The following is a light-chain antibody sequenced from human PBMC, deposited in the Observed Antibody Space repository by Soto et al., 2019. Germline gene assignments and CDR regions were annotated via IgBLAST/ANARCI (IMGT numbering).Light chain of an antibody. CDR3: MQGTHWPWA. CDR1: PSLVFIDGNSY. CDR2: KAS. J-gene: IGKJ1*01. Sequence: DVVIGPCTLSLPVALEQPAALHSRSRPSLVFIDGNSYLNWFQQRPGQAPRRLIYKASNRDPGVPDRFSGSGLGTDVTLKITGVEAEDVGVYYCMQGTHWPWAFGQGTKV. V-gene: IGKV2-30*01.